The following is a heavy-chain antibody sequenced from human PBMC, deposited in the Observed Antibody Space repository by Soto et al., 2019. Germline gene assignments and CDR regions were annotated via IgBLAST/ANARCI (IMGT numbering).Heavy chain of an antibody. CDR1: GGSISSSNW. D-gene: IGHD3-10*01. Sequence: SETLSLTCAVSGGSISSSNWLSWVLQPPGKGLEWIGEIYHSGSTNYNPSLKSRVTISVDKSKNQFSLKLSSVTAADTAVYYCAASPGSYYYGSGRSYGMDVWGQGTTVTVSS. J-gene: IGHJ6*02. CDR3: AASPGSYYYGSGRSYGMDV. CDR2: IYHSGST. V-gene: IGHV4-4*02.